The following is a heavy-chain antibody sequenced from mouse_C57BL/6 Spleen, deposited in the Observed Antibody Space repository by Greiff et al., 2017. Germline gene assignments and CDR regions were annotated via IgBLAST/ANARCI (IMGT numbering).Heavy chain of an antibody. D-gene: IGHD4-1*01. V-gene: IGHV5-17*01. Sequence: EVQRVESGGGLVKPGGSLKLSCAASGFTFSDYGMHWVRQAPEKGLEWVAYISSGSSTIYYADTVKGRFTISRDNAKNTLFLQMTSLRSEDTAMDYCARPRTGWYFDVWGTGTTVTVSS. CDR2: ISSGSSTI. J-gene: IGHJ1*03. CDR1: GFTFSDYG. CDR3: ARPRTGWYFDV.